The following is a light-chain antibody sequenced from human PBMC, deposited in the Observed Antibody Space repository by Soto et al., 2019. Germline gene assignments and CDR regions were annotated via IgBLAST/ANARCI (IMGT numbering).Light chain of an antibody. Sequence: DIQMTQSPSSLSASIGDRVTITCRASQSLSNYLNWYQQKPGKAPKLLIYDASSLQSGVPSRFSGSGSWTDFTLTTSSLQSEDFASYYCQQSFTTPITFGQGTRLEIK. CDR3: QQSFTTPIT. J-gene: IGKJ5*01. V-gene: IGKV1-39*01. CDR1: QSLSNY. CDR2: DAS.